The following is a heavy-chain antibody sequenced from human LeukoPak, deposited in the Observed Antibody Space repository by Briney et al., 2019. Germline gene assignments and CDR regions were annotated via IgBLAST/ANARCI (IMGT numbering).Heavy chain of an antibody. J-gene: IGHJ4*02. V-gene: IGHV3-11*01. CDR3: AREGHNLWFGTGFDF. CDR2: ISSSGSTI. D-gene: IGHD3-10*01. CDR1: GFNFSDYY. Sequence: GGSLRLSCAVSGFNFSDYYMSWIRQAPGKGLEWVSYISSSGSTIYYADSVKGRFTISRDNAKNSLYLQMNSLRPEDTAVYYCAREGHNLWFGTGFDFWGQGTLVTVSS.